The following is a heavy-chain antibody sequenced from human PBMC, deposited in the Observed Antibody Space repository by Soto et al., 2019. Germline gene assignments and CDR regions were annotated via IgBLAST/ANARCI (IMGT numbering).Heavy chain of an antibody. V-gene: IGHV1-2*02. J-gene: IGHJ6*02. CDR1: GCTFTGYY. Sequence: ASVKVSCKASGCTFTGYYMHWVRQAPGQGLEWMGWINPNSGGTNYAQKFQGRVTMTRDTSISTAYMELSRLRSDDTAVYYCARDRGDGTSYYYYGMDVWGQGTTVTVSS. CDR2: INPNSGGT. CDR3: ARDRGDGTSYYYYGMDV. D-gene: IGHD3-10*01.